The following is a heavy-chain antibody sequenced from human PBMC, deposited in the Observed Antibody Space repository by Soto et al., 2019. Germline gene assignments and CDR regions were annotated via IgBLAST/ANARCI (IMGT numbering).Heavy chain of an antibody. Sequence: ERLSRTCSVSGGSFTSNNWWTWVRQPPGQGLEWIGEIYRTGSTNYNPSLKSRVTISLDKSENQFPLKVTSLTAADTAVYYCASRDPGTSVDYWGQGTLVTVYS. CDR1: GGSFTSNNW. J-gene: IGHJ4*02. CDR2: IYRTGST. CDR3: ASRDPGTSVDY. D-gene: IGHD1-7*01. V-gene: IGHV4-4*02.